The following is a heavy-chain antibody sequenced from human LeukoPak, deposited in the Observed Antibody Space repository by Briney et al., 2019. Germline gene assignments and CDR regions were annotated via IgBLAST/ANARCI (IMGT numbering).Heavy chain of an antibody. Sequence: SETLSLTCTVSGGSISSYYWSWIRQPAGKGLEWIGRIYTSGSITYNPSLKSRVSMSVDTSKNQFSLKLSSVTAADTAVYYCARFVVGATTDAFDIWGQGTMVTVSS. J-gene: IGHJ3*02. CDR3: ARFVVGATTDAFDI. V-gene: IGHV4-4*07. CDR2: IYTSGSI. CDR1: GGSISSYY. D-gene: IGHD1-26*01.